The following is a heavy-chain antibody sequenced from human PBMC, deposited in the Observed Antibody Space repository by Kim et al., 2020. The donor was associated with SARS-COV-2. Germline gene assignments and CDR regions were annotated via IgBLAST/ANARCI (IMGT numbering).Heavy chain of an antibody. Sequence: GGSLRLSCAASGFTFSNYSMNWVRQAPGKGLEWVSCISSSSGTTYYADSVKGRFTISRDNAKNSLYLQMNSLRAEDTAVYYCASAPHGSDWDYGNLWG. CDR3: ASAPHGSDWDYGNL. CDR2: ISSSSGTT. J-gene: IGHJ5*02. V-gene: IGHV3-48*01. D-gene: IGHD3-10*01. CDR1: GFTFSNYS.